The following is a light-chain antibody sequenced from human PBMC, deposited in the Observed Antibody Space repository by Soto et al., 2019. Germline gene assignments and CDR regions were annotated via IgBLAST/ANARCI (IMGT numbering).Light chain of an antibody. CDR1: STDFENYNL. CDR3: GSYRISTAV. V-gene: IGLV2-14*02. CDR2: EGT. Sequence: QSALTQPASVSGSPGQSITISCTRSSTDFENYNLVSWYQHCPDKAPKLIIYEGTKRPSEISDRFSGSESDTTASLIISGLQAEDEADYYCGSYRISTAVFGTGTKLTVL. J-gene: IGLJ1*01.